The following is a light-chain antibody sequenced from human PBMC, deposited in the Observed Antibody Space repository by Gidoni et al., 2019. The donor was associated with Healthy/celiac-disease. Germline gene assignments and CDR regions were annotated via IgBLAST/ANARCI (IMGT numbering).Light chain of an antibody. CDR3: QQLNSYPPMYT. Sequence: IQLTQSPSSLSSSVGDRVTITCRASQGISSYLAWYQQKPGKAPKLLIYAASTLQSGVPSRFSGSVSVTDFTLTISSLQPEYFATYYCQQLNSYPPMYTFGQGTKLEIK. J-gene: IGKJ2*01. CDR1: QGISSY. CDR2: AAS. V-gene: IGKV1-9*01.